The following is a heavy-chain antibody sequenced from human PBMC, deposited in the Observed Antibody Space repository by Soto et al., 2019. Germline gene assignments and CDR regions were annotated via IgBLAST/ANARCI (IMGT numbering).Heavy chain of an antibody. D-gene: IGHD2-21*01. CDR2: VSIGGST. J-gene: IGHJ4*02. CDR3: AKRGGARVYFYH. Sequence: PGWYMVRSCAASGFTVSGYTMGWLRQGPGKGLEWVAVVSIGGSTHYADSVRGRFTISRDNSKNTLSLQMNSMTAEDTAVYFCAKRGGARVYFYHWGQG. CDR1: GFTVSGYT. V-gene: IGHV3-23*01.